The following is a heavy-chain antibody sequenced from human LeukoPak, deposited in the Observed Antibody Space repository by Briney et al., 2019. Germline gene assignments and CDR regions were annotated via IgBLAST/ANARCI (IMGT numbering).Heavy chain of an antibody. Sequence: ASVKVSCKASGYTFTSYAMHWVRQAPGQRLEWMGWINAGNGNTKYSQEFQGRVTITRDTSASTAYMELSSLRSEDMAVYYCARERRYCTNGVCYPIRYYMDVWAKGPRSPSP. J-gene: IGHJ6*03. CDR2: INAGNGNT. CDR1: GYTFTSYA. D-gene: IGHD2-8*01. CDR3: ARERRYCTNGVCYPIRYYMDV. V-gene: IGHV1-3*03.